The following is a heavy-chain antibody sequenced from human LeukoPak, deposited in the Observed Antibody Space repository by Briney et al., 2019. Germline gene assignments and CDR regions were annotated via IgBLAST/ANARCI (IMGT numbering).Heavy chain of an antibody. CDR3: ARIAYCGGDCYSYFDY. V-gene: IGHV5-10-1*01. Sequence: PGESLKISCKGSGYSFTSYWIGWVRQMPGKGLEWMGRIDPSDSYTNYSPSFQGHVTISADKSISTAYLQWSSLKASDTAMYYCARIAYCGGDCYSYFDYWGQGTLVTVSS. D-gene: IGHD2-21*02. CDR2: IDPSDSYT. J-gene: IGHJ4*02. CDR1: GYSFTSYW.